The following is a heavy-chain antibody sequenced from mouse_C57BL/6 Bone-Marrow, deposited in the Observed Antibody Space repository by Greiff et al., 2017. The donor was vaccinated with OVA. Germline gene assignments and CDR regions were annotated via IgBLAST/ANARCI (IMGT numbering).Heavy chain of an antibody. V-gene: IGHV1-7*01. D-gene: IGHD2-5*01. Sequence: VQGVESGAELAKPGASVKLSCKASGYTFTSYWMHWVKQRPGQGLEWIGYINPSSGYTKYNQKFKDKATLTADKSSSTAYMQLSSLTYEDSAVYYCARGGYSKGYYLDYWGQGTTLTVSS. J-gene: IGHJ2*01. CDR2: INPSSGYT. CDR1: GYTFTSYW. CDR3: ARGGYSKGYYLDY.